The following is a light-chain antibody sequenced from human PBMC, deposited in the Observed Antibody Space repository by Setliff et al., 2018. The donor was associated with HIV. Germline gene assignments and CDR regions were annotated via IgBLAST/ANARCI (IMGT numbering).Light chain of an antibody. CDR2: EVN. CDR1: SSDVGSYNL. Sequence: QSALTQPASVSGSPGQSITISCTGTSSDVGSYNLVSWYQQHSGKAPKLIIYEVNKRPSGVSDRISGSKSGNTASLTISGLQAEDEADYHCCSYAPTSPYVFGCGTKVTVL. CDR3: CSYAPTSPYV. V-gene: IGLV2-23*02. J-gene: IGLJ1*01.